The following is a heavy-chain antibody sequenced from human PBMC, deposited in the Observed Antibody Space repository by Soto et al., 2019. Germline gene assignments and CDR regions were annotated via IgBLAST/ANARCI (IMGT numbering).Heavy chain of an antibody. J-gene: IGHJ6*02. V-gene: IGHV4-31*03. CDR1: GDSINRGYC. Sequence: SETLSLTCTVSGDSINRGYCWSWIRQHPGKGLEWIGYIYYSGSANYKPSLKGRVTMSVDTSTNQFSLKLSAVTAADTAVYYCARGPVGSIFGVVTYYYYGMDVWGQGTTVSVSS. CDR3: ARGPVGSIFGVVTYYYYGMDV. D-gene: IGHD3-3*01. CDR2: IYYSGSA.